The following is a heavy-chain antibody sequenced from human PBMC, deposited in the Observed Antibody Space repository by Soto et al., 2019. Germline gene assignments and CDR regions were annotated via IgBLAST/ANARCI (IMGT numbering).Heavy chain of an antibody. D-gene: IGHD2-8*01. Sequence: PSVKVSCKASGYTFTSYAMHWVRQAPGQRLEWMGWINPNSDDTNYAQKFQGWVTMTRDTSISTAYMELSRLRSDDTAVYYCAREVLAKGAFDIWGQGTMVTVSS. CDR2: INPNSDDT. J-gene: IGHJ3*02. CDR1: GYTFTSYA. V-gene: IGHV1-2*04. CDR3: AREVLAKGAFDI.